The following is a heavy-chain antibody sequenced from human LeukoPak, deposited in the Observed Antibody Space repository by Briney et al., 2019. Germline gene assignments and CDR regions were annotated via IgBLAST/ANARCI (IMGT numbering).Heavy chain of an antibody. CDR1: GYTFTSYA. Sequence: ASVKVSCKASGYTFTSYAMHWVRQAPGQRLEWMGWINAGNGNTKYTQKFQGRVTITRDTSASTAYMELSSLRSEDTAVYYCARAYGDFPFDYWGQGTLVTVSS. V-gene: IGHV1-3*01. D-gene: IGHD4-17*01. CDR2: INAGNGNT. J-gene: IGHJ4*02. CDR3: ARAYGDFPFDY.